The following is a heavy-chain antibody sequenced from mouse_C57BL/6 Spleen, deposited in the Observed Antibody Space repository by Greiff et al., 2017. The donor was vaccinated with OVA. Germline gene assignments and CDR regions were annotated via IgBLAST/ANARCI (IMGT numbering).Heavy chain of an antibody. Sequence: EVQGVESGGGLVQPGGSMTLSCAASGFTFSDAWMDWVRQSPEKGLEWVAEIRNKANNHATYYAESVKGRFTITRDDSKSSVYLQMNSLRAEDTGFYYCTLYYSQGMHYWGQGTSVTVSS. D-gene: IGHD2-12*01. CDR2: IRNKANNHAT. CDR1: GFTFSDAW. V-gene: IGHV6-6*01. J-gene: IGHJ4*01. CDR3: TLYYSQGMHY.